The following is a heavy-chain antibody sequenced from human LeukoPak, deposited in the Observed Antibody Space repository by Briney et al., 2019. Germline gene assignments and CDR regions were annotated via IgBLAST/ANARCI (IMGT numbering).Heavy chain of an antibody. D-gene: IGHD6-6*01. V-gene: IGHV1-2*02. CDR3: ARESSSIAARPFDY. CDR1: GYTFTGYY. CDR2: INPNSGGT. J-gene: IGHJ4*02. Sequence: ASVKVSCKASGYTFTGYYMHWVRQTPVQGLEWMGWINPNSGGTNYAQKFQGRVTMTRDTSISTAYMELSRLRSDDTAVYYCARESSSIAARPFDYWGQGTLVTVSS.